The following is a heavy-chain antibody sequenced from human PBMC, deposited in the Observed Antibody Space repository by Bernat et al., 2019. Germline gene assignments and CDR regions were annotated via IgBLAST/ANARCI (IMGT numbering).Heavy chain of an antibody. CDR3: ASQWDFWSGYPTY. D-gene: IGHD3-3*01. CDR1: GFTFSSYS. Sequence: EVQLVESGGGLVQPGGSLRLSCAASGFTFSSYSMNWVRQAPGKGLEWVSYISSSSSTIYYADSVKGRFTISRDNAKNSLYLQMNSLRAEDTAVYYCASQWDFWSGYPTYWGQGTLVTVSS. CDR2: ISSSSSTI. J-gene: IGHJ4*02. V-gene: IGHV3-48*01.